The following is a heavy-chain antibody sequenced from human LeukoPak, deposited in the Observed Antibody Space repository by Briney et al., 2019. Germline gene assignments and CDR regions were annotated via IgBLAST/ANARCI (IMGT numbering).Heavy chain of an antibody. D-gene: IGHD6-19*01. Sequence: PSETLSLTCTVSGGSISSSSYYWGWIRQPPGKGLEWIGSIYYSGSTYYNPSLKSRVTISVDTSKNQFSLKLSSVTAADTAVYYCARGLTVAGYDYWGQGTLVTVSS. CDR2: IYYSGST. CDR1: GGSISSSSYY. J-gene: IGHJ4*02. CDR3: ARGLTVAGYDY. V-gene: IGHV4-39*01.